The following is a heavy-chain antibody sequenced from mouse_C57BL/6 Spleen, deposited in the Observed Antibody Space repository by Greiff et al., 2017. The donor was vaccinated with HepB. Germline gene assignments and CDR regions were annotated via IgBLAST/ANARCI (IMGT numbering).Heavy chain of an antibody. V-gene: IGHV3-6*01. CDR1: GYSITSGYY. CDR2: ISYDGSN. Sequence: ESGPGLVKPSQSLSLTCSVTGYSITSGYYRNWIRQFPGNKLEWMGYISYDGSNNYNPSLKNRISITRDTSKNQFFLKLNSVTTEDTATYYCARVDYDAVYYAMDYWGQGTSVTVSS. J-gene: IGHJ4*01. CDR3: ARVDYDAVYYAMDY. D-gene: IGHD2-4*01.